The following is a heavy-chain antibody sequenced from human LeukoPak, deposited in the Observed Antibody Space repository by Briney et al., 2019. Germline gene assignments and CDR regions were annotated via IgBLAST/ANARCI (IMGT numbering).Heavy chain of an antibody. CDR1: GFTFGRFT. CDR2: IFGSSSVV. J-gene: IGHJ5*02. V-gene: IGHV3-21*06. D-gene: IGHD6-6*01. CDR3: ARGPYSSSTGWFDT. Sequence: GGSLRLSCAASGFTFGRFTMHWVRQAPGKGLEWVSFIFGSSSVVHYPLSLKGRFTVSRDNTQNSLYLQMHSLTAEDTAVYYCARGPYSSSTGWFDTWGQGALVTVSS.